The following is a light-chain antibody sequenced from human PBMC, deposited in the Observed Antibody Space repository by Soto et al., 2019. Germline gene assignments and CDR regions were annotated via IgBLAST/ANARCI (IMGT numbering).Light chain of an antibody. Sequence: QSVLTQPPSVSGAPGQRVTISCTGSSSNIGAGYDVHWYQQLPGTAPKLLIYDNSNRPSGVPDRFSGSKSGTSASLAITGLQAEDEADYYCQSYDSSLSGWVFGTGTKLPVL. J-gene: IGLJ1*01. CDR3: QSYDSSLSGWV. CDR1: SSNIGAGYD. V-gene: IGLV1-40*01. CDR2: DNS.